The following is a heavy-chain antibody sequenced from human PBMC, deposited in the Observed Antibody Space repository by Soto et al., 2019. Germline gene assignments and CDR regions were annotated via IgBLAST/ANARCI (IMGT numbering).Heavy chain of an antibody. Sequence: SGPTLVNPTQTLTLTCTFSGFSLSTSGVGVGWIRQPPGKALEWLALIYWDDDKRYSPSLKSRLTITKDTSKNQVVLTMTNMDPVDTATYYCAHTRVGYSSSWEPASWDYWGQGTLVTVSS. CDR2: IYWDDDK. D-gene: IGHD6-13*01. CDR3: AHTRVGYSSSWEPASWDY. CDR1: GFSLSTSGVG. J-gene: IGHJ4*02. V-gene: IGHV2-5*02.